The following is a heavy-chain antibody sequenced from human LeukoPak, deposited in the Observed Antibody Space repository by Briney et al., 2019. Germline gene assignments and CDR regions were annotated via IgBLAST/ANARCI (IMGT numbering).Heavy chain of an antibody. CDR3: ARLRRVTVATYNYYYLDL. J-gene: IGHJ2*01. CDR1: GGSISPDY. V-gene: IGHV4-59*01. CDR2: VYYTGTT. Sequence: PSETLSLTCTVSGGSISPDYWGWIRQPPGKGLEWIAYVYYTGTTNFNPSLKSRFSISVDTSGNQLSLRLTSVTAADTAVYYCARLRRVTVATYNYYYLDLWGRGTLVTVSS. D-gene: IGHD4-11*01.